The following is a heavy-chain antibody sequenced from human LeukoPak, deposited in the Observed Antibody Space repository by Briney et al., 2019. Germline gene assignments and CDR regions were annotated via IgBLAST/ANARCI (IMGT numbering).Heavy chain of an antibody. J-gene: IGHJ4*02. CDR3: ARGLGRTAMVMWGDYFDS. V-gene: IGHV4-4*07. CDR1: GGSISSYY. Sequence: SETLSLTCIVSGGSISSYYWSWIRQPAGKGLEWIGRTHASGSTNYNPSLKSRVTISVDTSKNQFSLRLSSVTAADTAVYYCARGLGRTAMVMWGDYFDSWGQGTLVTVSS. D-gene: IGHD5-18*01. CDR2: THASGST.